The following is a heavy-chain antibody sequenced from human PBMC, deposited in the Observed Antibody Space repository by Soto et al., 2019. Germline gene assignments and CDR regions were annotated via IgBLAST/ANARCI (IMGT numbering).Heavy chain of an antibody. CDR3: ARDDHIVVVPTSLGGMDV. CDR2: IYHSGST. Sequence: SETVSLTCAVYGGSISSNRWWSWVRQPPGXGLEWIGEIYHSGSTNYNPSLKSRVTISLDKSKNQFSLKLTSATAADSAVYYCARDDHIVVVPTSLGGMDVWGQETTVTAP. CDR1: GGSISSNRW. V-gene: IGHV4-4*02. J-gene: IGHJ6*02. D-gene: IGHD2-2*01.